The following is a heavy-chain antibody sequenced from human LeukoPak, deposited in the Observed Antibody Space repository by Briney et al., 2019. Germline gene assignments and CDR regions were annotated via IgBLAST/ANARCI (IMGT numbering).Heavy chain of an antibody. CDR1: GYTFTGYY. Sequence: WASVKVSCKASGYTFTGYYMHWVRQATGQGLEWMGWMNPNSGNTGYAQKFQGRVTMTRNTSISTAYMELSSLRSEDMAVYYCARGYRDSSGWYKTSFFDYWGQGTLVTVSS. CDR2: MNPNSGNT. D-gene: IGHD6-19*01. J-gene: IGHJ4*02. V-gene: IGHV1-8*02. CDR3: ARGYRDSSGWYKTSFFDY.